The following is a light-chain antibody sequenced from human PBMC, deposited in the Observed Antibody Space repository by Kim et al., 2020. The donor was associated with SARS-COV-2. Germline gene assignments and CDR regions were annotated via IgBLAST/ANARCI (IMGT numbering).Light chain of an antibody. CDR3: QQSYSTPRT. CDR2: AAS. V-gene: IGKV1-39*01. CDR1: QSISSY. Sequence: DIQLTQSPSSLSASVGDRVTITCRASQSISSYLNWYQQKPGKAPKLLFYAASSLQSGVPSRFSGSGSGADLTLTISSLQPEDCATYYCQQSYSTPRTFGGGTKVDIK. J-gene: IGKJ4*01.